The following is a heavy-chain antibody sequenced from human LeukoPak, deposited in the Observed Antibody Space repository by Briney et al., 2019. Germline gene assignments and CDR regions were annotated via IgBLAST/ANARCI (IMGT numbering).Heavy chain of an antibody. CDR1: SGSISNNNYY. V-gene: IGHV4-39*01. CDR2: IYYSGNT. CDR3: ANYGYRGFFDY. D-gene: IGHD5-24*01. J-gene: IGHJ4*02. Sequence: SETLSLTCTVSSGSISNNNYYWGWIRQPPGKGLEWIGSIYYSGNTYYNPSLKSRVTISVDTSKNQFSLTLTSVTAADTAVYYCANYGYRGFFDYWGQGTLVTVSS.